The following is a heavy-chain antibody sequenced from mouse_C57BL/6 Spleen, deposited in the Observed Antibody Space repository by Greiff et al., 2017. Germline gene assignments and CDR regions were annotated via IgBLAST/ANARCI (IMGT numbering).Heavy chain of an antibody. CDR1: GYTFTSYW. D-gene: IGHD1-1*01. V-gene: IGHV1-72*01. Sequence: VKLQQSGAELVKPGASVKLSCKASGYTFTSYWMHWVKQRPGRGLEWIGRIEPNSGGTKYNEKFKGKATLTVDKPSSTAYMQLSSLTSEDSAVYYCVRWCLLLRSMDYWGQGTSVTVSS. J-gene: IGHJ4*01. CDR3: VRWCLLLRSMDY. CDR2: IEPNSGGT.